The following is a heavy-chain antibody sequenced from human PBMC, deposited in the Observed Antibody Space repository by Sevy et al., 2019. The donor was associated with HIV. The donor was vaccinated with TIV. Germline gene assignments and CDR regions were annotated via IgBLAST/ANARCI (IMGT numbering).Heavy chain of an antibody. V-gene: IGHV1-2*02. D-gene: IGHD6-19*01. CDR3: ARARAYSSGSDYFDY. CDR1: GYTFTGYY. J-gene: IGHJ4*02. CDR2: INPNSGDT. Sequence: ASVKVSCKASGYTFTGYYIHWVRQAPGQGLEWMGWINPNSGDTNYAQKFQGRVTMTRDTSISTAYMELSRLRSDDTAVYYCARARAYSSGSDYFDYWGQGTLVTVSS.